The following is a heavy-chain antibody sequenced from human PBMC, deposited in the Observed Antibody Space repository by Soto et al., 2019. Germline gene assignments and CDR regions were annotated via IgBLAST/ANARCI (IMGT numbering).Heavy chain of an antibody. CDR1: GYTVTRWG. D-gene: IGHD6-13*01. Sequence: ASVKVSRKASGYTVTRWGIHWVRQAPGQRLEWMGWINDANGDTKYSPKFQGRVTITRDTSASTAYMELSSLRSEDTAVYYCVRRHVSATGIDWFDPWGQGTLVTVSS. J-gene: IGHJ5*02. CDR3: VRRHVSATGIDWFDP. V-gene: IGHV1-3*01. CDR2: INDANGDT.